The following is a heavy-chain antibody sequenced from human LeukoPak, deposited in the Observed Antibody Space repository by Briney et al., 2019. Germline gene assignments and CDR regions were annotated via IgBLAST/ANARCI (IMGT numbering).Heavy chain of an antibody. CDR1: GFTFSSYE. Sequence: GGSLRLSCAASGFTFSSYEMNWVRQVPGKGLEWVSYISSRGSTTYYADSVKGRFTTSRDNAKNSLYLQMSGLRAEDTAVYYCARDRSSGWYGSNDYWGQGTLVTVSS. CDR2: ISSRGSTT. CDR3: ARDRSSGWYGSNDY. J-gene: IGHJ4*02. V-gene: IGHV3-48*03. D-gene: IGHD6-19*01.